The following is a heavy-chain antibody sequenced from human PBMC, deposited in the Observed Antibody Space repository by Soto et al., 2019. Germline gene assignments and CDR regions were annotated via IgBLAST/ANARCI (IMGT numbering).Heavy chain of an antibody. J-gene: IGHJ3*02. Sequence: QVQLVESGGGLVQPGGSLRLSCAASGFTLSTYSMPWARQAPGKGLGGVAVMYYDGSTKYYADSVKGRFTISRDNSKNMLYLQMNSLRAEDTAVYYCARDTTVITFHALDIWGQGTTVTVSP. D-gene: IGHD4-4*01. V-gene: IGHV3-33*01. CDR2: MYYDGSTK. CDR3: ARDTTVITFHALDI. CDR1: GFTLSTYS.